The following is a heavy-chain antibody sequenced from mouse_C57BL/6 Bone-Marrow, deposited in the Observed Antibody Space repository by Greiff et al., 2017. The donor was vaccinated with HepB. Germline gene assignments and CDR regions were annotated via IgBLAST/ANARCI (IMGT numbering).Heavy chain of an antibody. CDR2: IDPENGDT. CDR3: TQGNYSSSYPFDY. V-gene: IGHV14-4*01. J-gene: IGHJ2*01. Sequence: VQLQQSGAELVRPGASVKLSCTASGFNIKDDYMHWVKQRPEQGLEWIGWIDPENGDTEYASKFQGKATITADTSSNTAYLQLSSLTSEDTAVYYCTQGNYSSSYPFDYWGQGTTLTVSS. D-gene: IGHD1-1*01. CDR1: GFNIKDDY.